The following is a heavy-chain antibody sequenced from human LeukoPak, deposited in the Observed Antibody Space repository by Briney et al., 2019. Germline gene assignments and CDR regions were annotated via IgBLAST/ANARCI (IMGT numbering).Heavy chain of an antibody. V-gene: IGHV1-18*01. CDR1: GYTFTSYG. CDR2: ISAYNGNT. J-gene: IGHJ3*02. D-gene: IGHD3-3*01. CDR3: ARGLYDFWSGYTNDAFDI. Sequence: GASVKVSCKASGYTFTSYGISWVRQAPGQGLEWMGWISAYNGNTNYAQKLQGRVTMTTDTSTSTAYMELRSLRSDDTAVYYCARGLYDFWSGYTNDAFDIWGQGTMVTVSS.